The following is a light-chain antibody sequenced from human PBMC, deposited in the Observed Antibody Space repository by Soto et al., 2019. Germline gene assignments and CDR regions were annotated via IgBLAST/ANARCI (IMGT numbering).Light chain of an antibody. V-gene: IGKV3-15*01. CDR3: QQYNNRPPLT. J-gene: IGKJ4*01. CDR2: GAS. Sequence: ETVLTQSPGTLSLSPWGRATLSCRASQSVSRNNLVWYQQRPGQPPRLLIYGASTRATGIPARFSGSGSGTEFTLTISSLQSEDFAVYYCQQYNNRPPLTFGGGTKVDIK. CDR1: QSVSRNN.